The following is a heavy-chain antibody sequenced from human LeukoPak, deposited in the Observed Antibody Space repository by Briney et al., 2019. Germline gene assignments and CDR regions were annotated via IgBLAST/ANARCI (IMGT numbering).Heavy chain of an antibody. CDR2: IYYSGST. Sequence: PSETLSLTCTVSGGSISSYYWSWIRQPPGKGLEWIGYIYYSGSTNYNPSLKSRVTISVDTSKNQFSLKLSSVTAADTAVYYCARGGSWGYCSGGSCSYFDYWGQGTLVTVSS. D-gene: IGHD2-15*01. J-gene: IGHJ4*02. V-gene: IGHV4-59*01. CDR3: ARGGSWGYCSGGSCSYFDY. CDR1: GGSISSYY.